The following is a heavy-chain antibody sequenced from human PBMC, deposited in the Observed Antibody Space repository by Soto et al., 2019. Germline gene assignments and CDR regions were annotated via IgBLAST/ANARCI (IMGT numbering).Heavy chain of an antibody. V-gene: IGHV4-59*08. CDR1: GGSISSYY. J-gene: IGHJ5*02. CDR3: ASLLSETYYYGSGSYHNGNGGWFDP. Sequence: SETLSLTCTLSGGSISSYYWSWIRQPPGKGLEWIGYIYYSGSTNYNPSLKSRVTISVDTSKNQFSLKLSSVTAADTAVYYCASLLSETYYYGSGSYHNGNGGWFDPWGQGTLVTVSS. CDR2: IYYSGST. D-gene: IGHD3-10*01.